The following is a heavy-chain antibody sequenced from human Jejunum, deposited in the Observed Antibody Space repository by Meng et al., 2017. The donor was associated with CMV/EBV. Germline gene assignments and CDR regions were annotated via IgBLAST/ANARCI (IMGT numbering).Heavy chain of an antibody. CDR1: GYTFTNYG. V-gene: IGHV1-18*01. J-gene: IGHJ4*02. CDR3: ARVEVGITSGDY. CDR2: INAYNGDT. D-gene: IGHD1-26*01. Sequence: QAQVWHHGGEVKRPWASLKASCKASGYTFTNYGSTWVRQAPGQGLEWMGWINAYNGDTNYAQTLQGRVTMTTDTSTSTAYMELRSLRSDDTAVYYCARVEVGITSGDYWGQGTLVTVSS.